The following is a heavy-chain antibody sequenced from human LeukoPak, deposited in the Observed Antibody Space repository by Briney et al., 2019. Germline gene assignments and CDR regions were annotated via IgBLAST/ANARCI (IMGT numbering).Heavy chain of an antibody. CDR1: GGSISSYY. V-gene: IGHV4-59*01. D-gene: IGHD2-8*01. Sequence: SETLSLTCTVSGGSISSYYWSWIRQPPGKGLEWIGYIYYSGSTNYNPSLRSRVTISVDTAKNQFSLKLSSVTAADTALYYCARNRYAQNWYFDLWGRGTLVTVSS. CDR2: IYYSGST. CDR3: ARNRYAQNWYFDL. J-gene: IGHJ2*01.